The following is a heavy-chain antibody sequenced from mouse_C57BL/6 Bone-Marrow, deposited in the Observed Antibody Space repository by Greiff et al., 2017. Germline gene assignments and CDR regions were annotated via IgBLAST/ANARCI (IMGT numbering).Heavy chain of an antibody. CDR2: INPSTGGT. V-gene: IGHV1-42*01. CDR1: GYSFTGYY. D-gene: IGHD6-1*01. Sequence: EVQLVESGPEMVKPGASVKISCKASGYSFTGYYMNWVKQSPEKSLEWIGEINPSTGGTTYNQKFKAKATLTVDKSSSTAYMQLKSLTSEDSAVYYCARSQYYYAMDYWGQGTSVTVSS. CDR3: ARSQYYYAMDY. J-gene: IGHJ4*01.